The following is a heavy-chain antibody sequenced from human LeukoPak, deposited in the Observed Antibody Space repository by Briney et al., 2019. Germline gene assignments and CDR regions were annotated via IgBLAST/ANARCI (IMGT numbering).Heavy chain of an antibody. CDR1: GYTFTGYY. Sequence: RASVKVSCKASGYTFTGYYIHWVRQAPGQGLEWMGYINPNTGGTYYAQKFQGRVTVTRDTSISTAYMDLNRLTSDDTAVYYCATYYDSGVHAFHIWGQGTMVTVSS. CDR3: ATYYDSGVHAFHI. D-gene: IGHD3-22*01. CDR2: INPNTGGT. V-gene: IGHV1-2*02. J-gene: IGHJ3*02.